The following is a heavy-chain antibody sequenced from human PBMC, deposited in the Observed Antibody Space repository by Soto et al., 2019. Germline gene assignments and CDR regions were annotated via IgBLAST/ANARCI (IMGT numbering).Heavy chain of an antibody. J-gene: IGHJ4*02. D-gene: IGHD3-3*01. CDR3: QRDGSFLAWLSDLDY. Sequence: GGSLRLSCAASGFTFSSYGMHWVRQAPGKGLEWVAVIWYDGSNKYYADSVKGRFTISRDNSKNTLYLQMNSLRAEDKPVYYCQRDGSFLAWLSDLDYWCQGKLVNVS. CDR1: GFTFSSYG. CDR2: IWYDGSNK. V-gene: IGHV3-33*01.